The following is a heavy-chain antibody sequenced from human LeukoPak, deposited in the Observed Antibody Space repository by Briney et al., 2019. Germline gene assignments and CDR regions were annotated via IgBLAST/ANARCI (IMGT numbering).Heavy chain of an antibody. V-gene: IGHV3-21*01. J-gene: IGHJ6*03. D-gene: IGHD2-8*01. CDR3: ARDQRWSVSNVYFYYMDV. CDR1: GFIFSKYR. CDR2: IDSRSSDV. Sequence: GGSLRLSCAASGFIFSKYRMNWVRQAPGKGLEWVSSIDSRSSDVNYSDSVKGRFTVSRDNAKNSLFLQLSALRAEDTAVYYCARDQRWSVSNVYFYYMDVWGKGTTVTVSS.